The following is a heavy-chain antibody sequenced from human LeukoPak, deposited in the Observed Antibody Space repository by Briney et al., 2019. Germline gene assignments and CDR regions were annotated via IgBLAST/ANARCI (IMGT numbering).Heavy chain of an antibody. V-gene: IGHV3-15*01. D-gene: IGHD3-3*01. Sequence: GGSLRLSCAASGITFTNVWMSWVRQAPGKGLEWVGRIKSKTDGGTTDYAAPVKGRFTISRDDSKNTLYLQMNSLKTEDTAVYYCTTVSTATYYDFWSGYRKSTYYYYYMDVWGKGTTVTVSS. CDR2: IKSKTDGGTT. CDR3: TTVSTATYYDFWSGYRKSTYYYYYMDV. J-gene: IGHJ6*03. CDR1: GITFTNVW.